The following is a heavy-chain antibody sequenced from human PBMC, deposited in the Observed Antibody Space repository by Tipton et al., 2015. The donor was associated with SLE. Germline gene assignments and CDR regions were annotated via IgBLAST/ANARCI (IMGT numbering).Heavy chain of an antibody. CDR1: GGSITSSHW. D-gene: IGHD7-27*01. CDR2: VYHSGST. Sequence: GLVKPSGTLSLTCGVSGGSITSSHWWTWVRQPPGKGMEWIGEVYHSGSTNYNPSLESRVTIPVEKTENQFSLKLKSVTAADTAVYYCARSARPGANWGTGFDYWGQGTLVTVSS. V-gene: IGHV4-4*02. CDR3: ARSARPGANWGTGFDY. J-gene: IGHJ4*02.